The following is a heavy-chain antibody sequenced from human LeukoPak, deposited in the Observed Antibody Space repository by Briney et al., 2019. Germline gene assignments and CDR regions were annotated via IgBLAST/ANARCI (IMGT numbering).Heavy chain of an antibody. CDR1: GGSVSSGGSVSSGRYS. Sequence: PSETLSLTCTVSGGSVSSGGSVSSGRYSWSWIRQPPGKGLEWIGYVSYSGSTNYNPSLHSRVTISIDTSKNQFSLKLSSVTAADTAVYFCARDSFYSGSDYWGQGTLVTVSS. V-gene: IGHV4-61*01. D-gene: IGHD1-26*01. J-gene: IGHJ4*02. CDR2: VSYSGST. CDR3: ARDSFYSGSDY.